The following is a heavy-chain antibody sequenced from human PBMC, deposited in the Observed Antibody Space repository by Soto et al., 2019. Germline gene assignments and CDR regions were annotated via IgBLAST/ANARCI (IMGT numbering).Heavy chain of an antibody. J-gene: IGHJ4*02. Sequence: QAQLVQSGAEVKKPGASVKVSCKASGYTFTGYDINWVRQATGQGLEWMGWMNPNSGNTGYAQNFQGRVTMTRDNSVTTAYMKLISLRDDDSAVYYCAGEKVGTTGIDFWGQGTLVTVSP. V-gene: IGHV1-8*02. CDR1: GYTFTGYD. CDR2: MNPNSGNT. D-gene: IGHD1-26*01. CDR3: AGEKVGTTGIDF.